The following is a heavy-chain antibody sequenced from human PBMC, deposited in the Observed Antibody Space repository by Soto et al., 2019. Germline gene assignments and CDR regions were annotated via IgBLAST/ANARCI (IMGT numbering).Heavy chain of an antibody. D-gene: IGHD2-15*01. J-gene: IGHJ5*02. V-gene: IGHV3-23*01. Sequence: GESLRLSCRVSGVLFRNYTMNWVRQAPGKGMEWVSSLSGSGGTTYYADSVKGRFIISRDNSKNTLYLLMNSLRAEDTDLYYFAKQRADYIEGADTFYLVPWGQG. CDR3: AKQRADYIEGADTFYLVP. CDR2: LSGSGGTT. CDR1: GVLFRNYT.